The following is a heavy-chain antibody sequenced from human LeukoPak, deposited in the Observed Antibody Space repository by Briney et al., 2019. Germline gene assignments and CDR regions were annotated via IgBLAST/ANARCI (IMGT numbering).Heavy chain of an antibody. CDR1: GYTFTDYY. CDR3: ARDVAVAEDYFDY. CDR2: INPNSGGT. D-gene: IGHD2-21*02. J-gene: IGHJ4*02. V-gene: IGHV1-2*02. Sequence: ASVKVSCKASGYTFTDYYIHWVRQAPGQGLEWMGWINPNSGGTNYAQKFQGRVTMTRDTSISTAYMELSRLRSDDTAVYYCARDVAVAEDYFDYWGQGTLVTVSS.